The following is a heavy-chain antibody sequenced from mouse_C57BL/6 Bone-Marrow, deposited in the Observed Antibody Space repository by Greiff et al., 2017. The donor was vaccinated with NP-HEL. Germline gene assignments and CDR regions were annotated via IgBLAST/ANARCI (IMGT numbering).Heavy chain of an antibody. CDR1: GFTFSSYA. CDR3: ARDNYGSRGYAMDY. Sequence: EVQVVESGGGLVKPGGSLKLSCAASGFTFSSYAMSWVRQTPEKRLEWVATISDGGSYTYYPDNVKGRFTISRDNAKNNLYLQMSHLKSEDTAMYYCARDNYGSRGYAMDYWGQGTSVTVSS. CDR2: ISDGGSYT. J-gene: IGHJ4*01. V-gene: IGHV5-4*01. D-gene: IGHD1-1*01.